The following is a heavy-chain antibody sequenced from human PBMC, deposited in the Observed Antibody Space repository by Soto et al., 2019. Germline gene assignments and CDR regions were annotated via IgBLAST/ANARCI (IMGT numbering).Heavy chain of an antibody. D-gene: IGHD3-22*01. J-gene: IGHJ4*02. V-gene: IGHV4-59*01. Sequence: SATLSLTCTVSADSISSYYWTWIRQPPGKGLKWIGFISYSGTTNYTPSLKSRVNISVDTSKNQFSLKLNSVTAADTAVYYCARGRHYYDISGYYYYFDYWGLGILVTVSS. CDR3: ARGRHYYDISGYYYYFDY. CDR2: ISYSGTT. CDR1: ADSISSYY.